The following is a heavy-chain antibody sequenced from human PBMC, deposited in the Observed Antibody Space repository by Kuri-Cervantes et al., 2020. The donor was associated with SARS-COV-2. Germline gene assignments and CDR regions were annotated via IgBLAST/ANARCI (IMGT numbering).Heavy chain of an antibody. CDR3: AKIQTGYSCYDADY. V-gene: IGHV3-23*01. CDR1: GFTFSSYA. J-gene: IGHJ4*02. CDR2: ISGSGGST. D-gene: IGHD5-12*01. Sequence: GGSLRLSCAAFGFTFSSYAMSWVRQTPGKGLEWVSTISGSGGSTYYADSVKGRFTISRDNSKNTLFLQMNSLRADDTAVYYCAKIQTGYSCYDADYWGQGTLVTVSS.